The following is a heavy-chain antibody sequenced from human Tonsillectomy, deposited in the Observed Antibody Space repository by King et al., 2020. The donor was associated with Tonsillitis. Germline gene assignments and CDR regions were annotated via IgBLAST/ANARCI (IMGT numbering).Heavy chain of an antibody. D-gene: IGHD3-3*01. CDR1: GFTFSGFW. Sequence: EVQLVESGGGLVQPGGSLRLSCVASGFTFSGFWMSWIRQAPGKGLEWVANIKEDGSENFHVDSVKGRFTISRDNAKNTLFLQLNSLRAEDTAVYYCAREVIIPAAFRFDPWGQGTLVTVSS. CDR3: AREVIIPAAFRFDP. V-gene: IGHV3-7*03. J-gene: IGHJ5*02. CDR2: IKEDGSEN.